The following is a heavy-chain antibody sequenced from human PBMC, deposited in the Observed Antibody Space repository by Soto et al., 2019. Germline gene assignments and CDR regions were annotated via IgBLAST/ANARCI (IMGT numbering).Heavy chain of an antibody. Sequence: QVQLQESGPGLVKPSQTLSLTCTVSGGSISSGGYYWSWIRQHPGKGLGWIGYIYYSGSTYYNPSIKRRVTISVDTSKNQFSLKLSSVTAADTAVYYCARGTWLLPLDIWGQGTMVTVSS. V-gene: IGHV4-31*03. CDR3: ARGTWLLPLDI. J-gene: IGHJ3*02. D-gene: IGHD3-22*01. CDR2: IYYSGST. CDR1: GGSISSGGYY.